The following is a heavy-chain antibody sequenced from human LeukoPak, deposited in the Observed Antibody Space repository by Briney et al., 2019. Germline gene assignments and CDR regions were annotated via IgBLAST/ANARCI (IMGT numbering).Heavy chain of an antibody. D-gene: IGHD3-16*01. CDR3: ARWGIGGYDA. CDR2: ISTSSSTV. J-gene: IGHJ5*02. Sequence: GGSLRLSCAVSGFTFSSYTMNWVRQAPGKGLEWVSYISTSSSTVYYADSVKGRFTISRDNAKNSLYLQMNGLRAEDTAVYYCARWGIGGYDAWGQGTLVTVSS. CDR1: GFTFSSYT. V-gene: IGHV3-48*04.